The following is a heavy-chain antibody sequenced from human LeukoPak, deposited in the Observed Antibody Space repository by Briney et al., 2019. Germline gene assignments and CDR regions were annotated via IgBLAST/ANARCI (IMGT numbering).Heavy chain of an antibody. CDR1: GFTFSSYS. D-gene: IGHD3-10*01. CDR3: ARGRFDPSWQKGSFDY. CDR2: ISSSSSYI. V-gene: IGHV3-21*01. J-gene: IGHJ4*02. Sequence: GGSLRLSCAASGFTFSSYSMNWVRQAPGKGLGWVSSISSSSSYIYYADSVKGRFTISRDNAKNSLYLQMNSLRAEDTAVYYCARGRFDPSWQKGSFDYWGQGTLVTVSS.